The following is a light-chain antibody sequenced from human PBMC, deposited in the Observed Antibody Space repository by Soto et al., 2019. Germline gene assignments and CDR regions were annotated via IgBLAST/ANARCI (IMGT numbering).Light chain of an antibody. Sequence: DIVMTQSPDSLALSLGYRATINCKSSQSVLYSSNNKDYLAWYHQKPGQPPKLLIYWASTRDSGVPDRFSGSGSGTDFTLTISSLQAEDVAVYYCQQYFSTPRTFGQGTKVDIK. CDR3: QQYFSTPRT. CDR1: QSVLYSSNNKDY. V-gene: IGKV4-1*01. CDR2: WAS. J-gene: IGKJ1*01.